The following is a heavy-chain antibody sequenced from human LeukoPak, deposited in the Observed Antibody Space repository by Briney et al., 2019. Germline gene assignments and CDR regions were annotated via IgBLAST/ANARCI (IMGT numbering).Heavy chain of an antibody. CDR3: VRASDAYCGGDCFLDY. Sequence: PGGSLRLSCAASGFTISNYAMSWVRQAPGKGLEWVAVISYDGGHKYYADSVKGRFTISRDNSKSTLYLQMDGLGPEDTAMFYCVRASDAYCGGDCFLDYWGQGALVTVSS. D-gene: IGHD2-21*02. CDR1: GFTISNYA. J-gene: IGHJ4*02. V-gene: IGHV3-30*04. CDR2: ISYDGGHK.